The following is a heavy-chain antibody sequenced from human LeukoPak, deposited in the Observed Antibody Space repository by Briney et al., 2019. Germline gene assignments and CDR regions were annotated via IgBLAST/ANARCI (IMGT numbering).Heavy chain of an antibody. CDR1: GGTFSSYA. CDR3: ARDRAPSTAYGILTVVGMDV. D-gene: IGHD3-9*01. J-gene: IGHJ6*04. V-gene: IGHV1-69*13. CDR2: IIPIFGTA. Sequence: ASVKVSCKASGGTFSSYAISWVRQAPGQGLEWMGGIIPIFGTANYAQKFQGRVTITADESTSTAYMELSSLRSEDTAVYYCARDRAPSTAYGILTVVGMDVWGKGTTVTVSS.